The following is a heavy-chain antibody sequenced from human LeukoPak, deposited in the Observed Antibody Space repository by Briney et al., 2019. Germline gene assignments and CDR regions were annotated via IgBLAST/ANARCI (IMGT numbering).Heavy chain of an antibody. J-gene: IGHJ1*01. CDR3: AAGTSGRPEYFQH. D-gene: IGHD1-14*01. CDR2: IVVGSGNR. V-gene: IGHV1-58*02. Sequence: TSVKVSCKASGFTFTSSAMQWVRQARGQRLEWIGWIVVGSGNRNYAQKFQGRVSITRDMSTGTAYMELSSLRSEDTAVYFCAAGTSGRPEYFQHWGQGTLVTVSS. CDR1: GFTFTSSA.